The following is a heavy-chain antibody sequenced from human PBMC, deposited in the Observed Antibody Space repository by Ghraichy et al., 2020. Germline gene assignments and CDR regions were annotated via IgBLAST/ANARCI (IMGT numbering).Heavy chain of an antibody. Sequence: SQTLSLTCTVSGGSISGHYWSWIRQPPGKGLECIGYIFYSGSTNYNPSLKSRVTISVDTSKNQFSLKLNSVTAADTAVYYCARAWGNGHNNFDYWGQGTLVTVSS. V-gene: IGHV4-59*11. D-gene: IGHD3-16*01. CDR1: GGSISGHY. CDR3: ARAWGNGHNNFDY. CDR2: IFYSGST. J-gene: IGHJ4*02.